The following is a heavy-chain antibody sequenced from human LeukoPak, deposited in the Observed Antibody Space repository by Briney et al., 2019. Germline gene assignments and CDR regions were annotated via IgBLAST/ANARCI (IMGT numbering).Heavy chain of an antibody. CDR1: GFTFSTYN. J-gene: IGHJ4*02. CDR3: AKDIGGPYNYGDYGGFDY. D-gene: IGHD4-17*01. Sequence: GGSLRLSCAASGFTFSTYNMNWVRQAPGKGLEWVSSITSSSSYIYYADSVRGRFTISRDNAKNSLYLQMNSLRAEDTAVYYCAKDIGGPYNYGDYGGFDYWGQGTLVTVSS. V-gene: IGHV3-21*04. CDR2: ITSSSSYI.